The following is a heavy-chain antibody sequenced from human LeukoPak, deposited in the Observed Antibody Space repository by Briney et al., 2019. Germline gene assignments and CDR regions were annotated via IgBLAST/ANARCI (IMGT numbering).Heavy chain of an antibody. J-gene: IGHJ5*02. D-gene: IGHD7-27*01. CDR1: GGSFSSGDYY. CDR2: ISYSGST. Sequence: PSETLSLTCTVSGGSFSSGDYYWSWIRQHPGKGLEWIGYISYSGSTYYNPSLKSRVIVSVGTSKNQFSLRLSSVTAADTAVYYCAGEVTGEHWFDPWGQGTLVTVSS. CDR3: AGEVTGEHWFDP. V-gene: IGHV4-31*03.